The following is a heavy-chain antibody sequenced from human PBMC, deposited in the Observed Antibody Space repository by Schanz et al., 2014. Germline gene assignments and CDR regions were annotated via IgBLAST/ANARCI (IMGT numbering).Heavy chain of an antibody. CDR3: ARVRSEDYGGMDV. J-gene: IGHJ6*02. CDR1: GYTYIAYD. V-gene: IGHV1-2*06. Sequence: QVQLVQSGAEVKPPGASVRVSCKASGYTYIAYDMHWVRQAPGQGLEWMGRIGPDSGSTTYAQKFQGRVTMTTAKSISTVYMELSRLRSDDTAVYYCARVRSEDYGGMDVWGRGTLVTVSS. CDR2: IGPDSGST.